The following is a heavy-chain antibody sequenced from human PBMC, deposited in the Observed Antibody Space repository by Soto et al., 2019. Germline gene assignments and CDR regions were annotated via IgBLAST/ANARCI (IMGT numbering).Heavy chain of an antibody. CDR2: ISSSGPTM. D-gene: IGHD3-10*01. V-gene: IGHV3-11*01. CDR1: GFTFSDYY. CDR3: AIAHGGEYFQH. J-gene: IGHJ1*01. Sequence: QVQLVESGGGLVKPGGSLRLSCAASGFTFSDYYMSWIRQAPGKGLEWVSYISSSGPTMYYADSVKGRFTISRGNAKNWLCLQRSSLRAADTGGNCWAIAHGGEYFQHWGQGTLVTVSS.